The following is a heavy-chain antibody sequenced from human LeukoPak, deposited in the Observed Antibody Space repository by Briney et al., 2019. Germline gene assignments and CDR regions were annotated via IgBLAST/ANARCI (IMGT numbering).Heavy chain of an antibody. V-gene: IGHV3-7*01. D-gene: IGHD2-2*01. CDR3: ARVPDCSTSCYAFDY. Sequence: PGGSLRLPCVASGFTFSNYVIHWVRQAPGKGLEWVANIKQDGSEKYYVDSVKGRFTISRDNATNSLYLQMNSLRAEDTAVYYCARVPDCSTSCYAFDYWGQGTLVTVSS. CDR2: IKQDGSEK. CDR1: GFTFSNYV. J-gene: IGHJ4*02.